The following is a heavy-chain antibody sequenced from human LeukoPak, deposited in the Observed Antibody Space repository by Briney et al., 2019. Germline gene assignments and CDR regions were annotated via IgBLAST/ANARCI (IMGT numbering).Heavy chain of an antibody. CDR3: ARDKGYGDQSSDL. V-gene: IGHV3-53*01. Sequence: PGGSLRLSCGVSGFPVSRHYMIGVRQAPGQGLEWVSIIYSGDTTYHADSVKGRFTISRDNSKNTLYLHMNSLRAEDTAVYYCARDKGYGDQSSDLWGQGTLVTVSS. J-gene: IGHJ4*02. D-gene: IGHD4-17*01. CDR1: GFPVSRHY. CDR2: IYSGDTT.